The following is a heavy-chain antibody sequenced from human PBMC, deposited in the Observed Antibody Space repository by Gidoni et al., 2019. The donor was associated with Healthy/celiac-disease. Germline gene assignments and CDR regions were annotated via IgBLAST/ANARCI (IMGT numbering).Heavy chain of an antibody. V-gene: IGHV1-24*01. CDR1: GYTLTDLS. J-gene: IGHJ4*02. CDR3: ATANWGSPLSFDY. Sequence: QVQLVQSGAEVKTPGASVKVSCQVSGYTLTDLSLHWVRQAPGKGLEWMGGFDPEDGETIYAQKFQGRVTMTEDTSTDTAYMELSSLRSEDTAVYYCATANWGSPLSFDYWGQGTLVTVSS. D-gene: IGHD7-27*01. CDR2: FDPEDGET.